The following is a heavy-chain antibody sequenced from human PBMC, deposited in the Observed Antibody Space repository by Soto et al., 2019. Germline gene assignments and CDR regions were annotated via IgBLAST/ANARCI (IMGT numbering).Heavy chain of an antibody. CDR3: ARDMSGGTYNYYYGMDV. CDR2: IYSGGST. Sequence: PGGSLRLSCAASGFTVSSNYMSWVRQAPGKGLEWASVIYSGGSTYYADSVKGRFTISRDNSKNTLYLQMNSLRADDTAVYYCARDMSGGTYNYYYGMDVWGQGTTVTVSS. V-gene: IGHV3-66*01. J-gene: IGHJ6*02. D-gene: IGHD1-26*01. CDR1: GFTVSSNY.